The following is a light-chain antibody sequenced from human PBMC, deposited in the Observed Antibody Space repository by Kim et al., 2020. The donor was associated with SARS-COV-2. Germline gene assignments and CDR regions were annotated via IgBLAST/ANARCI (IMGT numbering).Light chain of an antibody. V-gene: IGLV3-1*01. J-gene: IGLJ2*01. CDR1: KLGDKY. CDR2: QDS. CDR3: QAWDSSTVV. Sequence: VSPGKTASMTCSGDKLGDKYACWYQQKPGKSPVLVIYQDSKRPSGIPGRFSGSNSRNAATLTISGTQAMDEADYYCQAWDSSTVVFGGGTQLTVL.